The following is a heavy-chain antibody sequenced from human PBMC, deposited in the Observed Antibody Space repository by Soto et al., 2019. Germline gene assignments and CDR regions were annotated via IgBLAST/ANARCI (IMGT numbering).Heavy chain of an antibody. D-gene: IGHD6-13*01. Sequence: EVQLLESGGGLVQPGGSLRLSCAASGFTFSSYAMSWVRQAPGKGLEWVSAISGGGDSTYYADSVKGRFTISRDNSKNTMYLQMNSLRVEDTAVYYCAMGRYSSSWYNYWGQGTLVTVSS. CDR3: AMGRYSSSWYNY. CDR2: ISGGGDST. V-gene: IGHV3-23*01. J-gene: IGHJ4*02. CDR1: GFTFSSYA.